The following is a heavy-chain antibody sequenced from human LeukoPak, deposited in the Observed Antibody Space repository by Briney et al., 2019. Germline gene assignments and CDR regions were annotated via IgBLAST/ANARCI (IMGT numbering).Heavy chain of an antibody. CDR1: GGSFSGYY. D-gene: IGHD3-16*01. CDR3: ARSLGVYGPDWFDP. V-gene: IGHV4-34*01. CDR2: INHSGST. J-gene: IGHJ5*02. Sequence: SETLSLTCTVYGGSFSGYYWSWIRQPPGKGLEWIGEINHSGSTNYNPSLKGRVTISVDTSKSQFSLKLSSVAAADTAVYYCARSLGVYGPDWFDPWGQGTLVTVSS.